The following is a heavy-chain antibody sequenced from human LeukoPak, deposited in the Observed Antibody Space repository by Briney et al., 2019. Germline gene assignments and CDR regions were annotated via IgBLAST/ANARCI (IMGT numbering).Heavy chain of an antibody. CDR1: GFTFSTYW. J-gene: IGHJ4*02. V-gene: IGHV3-21*01. CDR2: ISSSSSYI. CDR3: ARDPHTSYDILTGYFDY. Sequence: GGSLRLSCAGSGFTFSTYWMHWVRQAPGKGLEWVSSISSSSSYIYYADSVKGRFTISRDNAKNSLYLQMNSLRAEDTAVYYCARDPHTSYDILTGYFDYWGQGTLVTVSS. D-gene: IGHD3-9*01.